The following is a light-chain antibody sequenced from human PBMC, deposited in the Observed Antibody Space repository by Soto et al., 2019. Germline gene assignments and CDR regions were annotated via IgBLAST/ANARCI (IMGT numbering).Light chain of an antibody. V-gene: IGLV1-44*01. CDR1: SSNIGSNT. Sequence: QSVLTQPPSASGTPVQRVTMSCSGSSSNIGSNTVNWYQQLPGTAPKLLIYSNNQRPSGVPDRFSGSKSGTSASLAISGLQSEDEADYYCAAWDDSLNGPGYVFGTGTKVTVL. CDR3: AAWDDSLNGPGYV. CDR2: SNN. J-gene: IGLJ1*01.